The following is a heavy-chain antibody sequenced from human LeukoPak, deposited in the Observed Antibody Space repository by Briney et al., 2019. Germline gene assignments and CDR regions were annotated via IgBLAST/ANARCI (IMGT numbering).Heavy chain of an antibody. J-gene: IGHJ4*02. CDR3: TRHQTTVTTPVLFDS. CDR1: GFIFGDYA. V-gene: IGHV3-49*04. CDR2: IRKKAYGGTT. D-gene: IGHD4-11*01. Sequence: GGSLRLSCTASGFIFGDYAMSWVRQAPGKGLEWGGFIRKKAYGGTTTYAESVRGRFTISRDDSKSIAYLQMNSLKTEDTGVYYCTRHQTTVTTPVLFDSWGQGTLVIVSS.